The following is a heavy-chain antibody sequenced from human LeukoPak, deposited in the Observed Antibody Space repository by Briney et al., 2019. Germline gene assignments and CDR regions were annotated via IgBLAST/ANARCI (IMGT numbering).Heavy chain of an antibody. Sequence: SETLSLTCTVSGGSVSSSSYYWGWIRQPPGKGLEWIGSISYSGSTYFNPSLKSRVTISVDTSKNQFSLKLSSVTAADTAVYYCARHGTYGDYGVLEYFQHWGQGTLVTVSS. V-gene: IGHV4-39*01. D-gene: IGHD4-17*01. J-gene: IGHJ1*01. CDR2: ISYSGST. CDR1: GGSVSSSSYY. CDR3: ARHGTYGDYGVLEYFQH.